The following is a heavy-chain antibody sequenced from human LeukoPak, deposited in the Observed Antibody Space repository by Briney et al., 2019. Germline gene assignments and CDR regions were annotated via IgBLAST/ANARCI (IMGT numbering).Heavy chain of an antibody. Sequence: SETLSLTCTVSGSISGYYWSWIRQPPGKGLEWIGRIYTSGSTNYNPSLKSRVTMSVDTSKNQFSLKLSSVTAADTAVYYCAREIPTRGKLPGKENWFDPWGQGTLVTVSS. CDR2: IYTSGST. D-gene: IGHD3-16*01. J-gene: IGHJ5*02. CDR3: AREIPTRGKLPGKENWFDP. CDR1: GSISGYY. V-gene: IGHV4-4*07.